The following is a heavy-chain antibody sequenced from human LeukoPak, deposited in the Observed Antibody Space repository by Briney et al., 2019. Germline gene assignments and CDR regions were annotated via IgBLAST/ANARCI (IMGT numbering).Heavy chain of an antibody. J-gene: IGHJ5*02. D-gene: IGHD2-15*01. Sequence: SETLCLTCTVSGGSISSYYWSWIRQPPGKGLEWIGYIYYSGSTNYNPSLKSRVTISVDTSKNQFSLKLSSVTAADTAVYYCARVAEGYCSGGSCLIWFDPWGQGTLVTVSS. V-gene: IGHV4-59*01. CDR1: GGSISSYY. CDR3: ARVAEGYCSGGSCLIWFDP. CDR2: IYYSGST.